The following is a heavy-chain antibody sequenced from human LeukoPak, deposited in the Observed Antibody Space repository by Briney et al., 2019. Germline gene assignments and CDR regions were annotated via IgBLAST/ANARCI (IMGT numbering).Heavy chain of an antibody. D-gene: IGHD4-23*01. J-gene: IGHJ4*02. CDR2: IASDGSST. CDR3: ARGRPHGNDY. V-gene: IGHV3-74*01. CDR1: GFTFSSYW. Sequence: GGSLRLSCAASGFTFSSYWMNWVRQAPGKGLVWVSRIASDGSSTTYADSVKGRFSISRDNAQNTLYLQMNSLRVEDTAVYYCARGRPHGNDYWGQGTLVTVSS.